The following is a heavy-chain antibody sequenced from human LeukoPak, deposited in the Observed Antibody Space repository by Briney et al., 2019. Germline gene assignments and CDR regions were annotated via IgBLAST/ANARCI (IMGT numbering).Heavy chain of an antibody. D-gene: IGHD6-13*01. V-gene: IGHV3-23*01. J-gene: IGHJ4*02. Sequence: GGSLRLSCAASGFTFSSYAMTWVRQAPGKGLEWVSVISASGGTTYYADSVKGRFTISRDNSKNTLYLQMNSLRAEDTAIYYCAKDGAPQQLVIYWGRGTLVTVSS. CDR3: AKDGAPQQLVIY. CDR2: ISASGGTT. CDR1: GFTFSSYA.